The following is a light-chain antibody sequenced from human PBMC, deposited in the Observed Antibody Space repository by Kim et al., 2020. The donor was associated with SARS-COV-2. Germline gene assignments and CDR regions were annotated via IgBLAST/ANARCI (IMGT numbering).Light chain of an antibody. J-gene: IGKJ1*01. Sequence: AASVGSRVTITCRASQRISSWLAWYQQKPGKAPKLLIYKASSLGSGVPSRFSGSGSGTEFTLTISSLQPDDFATYYCQQYNSYWTFGQGTKVEIK. CDR1: QRISSW. CDR2: KAS. CDR3: QQYNSYWT. V-gene: IGKV1-5*03.